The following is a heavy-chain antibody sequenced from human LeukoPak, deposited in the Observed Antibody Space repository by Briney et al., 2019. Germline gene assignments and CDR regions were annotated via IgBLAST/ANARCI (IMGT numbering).Heavy chain of an antibody. Sequence: PGGSLRLSCAASGFTFSSYWMSWVRQAPGKGLEWVANIKQDGSEKYYVDSVKGRFTISRDNAKNSLYLQMNSLRAEDTAVYYCAKDLTYQLLVDNAFDIWGQGTMVTVSS. CDR3: AKDLTYQLLVDNAFDI. CDR1: GFTFSSYW. J-gene: IGHJ3*02. D-gene: IGHD2-2*01. V-gene: IGHV3-7*03. CDR2: IKQDGSEK.